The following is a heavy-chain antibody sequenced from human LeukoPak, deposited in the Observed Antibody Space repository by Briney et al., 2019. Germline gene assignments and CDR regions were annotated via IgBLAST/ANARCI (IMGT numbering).Heavy chain of an antibody. CDR1: GYTLTELS. D-gene: IGHD3-22*01. J-gene: IGHJ4*02. CDR3: VRQYYHYSSDYYWAPDY. Sequence: ASVKVSCKVSGYTLTELSMHWVRQAPGKGLEWMGGFDPEDGETIYAQKFQGRVTMTEDTSTDTAYMELSSLRSEDTAVYYCVRQYYHYSSDYYWAPDYWGQGTLVTVSS. V-gene: IGHV1-24*01. CDR2: FDPEDGET.